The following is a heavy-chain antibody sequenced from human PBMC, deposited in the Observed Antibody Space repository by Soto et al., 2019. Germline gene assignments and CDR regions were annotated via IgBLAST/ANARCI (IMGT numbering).Heavy chain of an antibody. CDR3: ARDLGQQLVHLPYVSYFDY. J-gene: IGHJ4*02. V-gene: IGHV3-11*06. CDR2: ISSSSSCT. Sequence: GGSLRLSCAASGFTFSDYYMSWIRQAPGKGLEWVSYISSSSSCTNYADSVKGRFTISRDNAKNSLYLQMNSLRAEDTAVYYCARDLGQQLVHLPYVSYFDYWGQGTLVTVSS. D-gene: IGHD6-6*01. CDR1: GFTFSDYY.